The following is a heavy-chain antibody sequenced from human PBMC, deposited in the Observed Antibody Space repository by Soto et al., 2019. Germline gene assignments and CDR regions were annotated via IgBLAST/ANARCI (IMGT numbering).Heavy chain of an antibody. CDR2: INPKSGGT. V-gene: IGHV1-2*02. J-gene: IGHJ3*02. Sequence: ASVKVSCKASGYTFTGYYMHWVRQAPGQGLEWMGWINPKSGGTKYVQKFQGRVTMARDTSSNTVYMDLSRLTSDDTAVYYCAREGTGYSAFDIWGQGTMVTVSS. D-gene: IGHD3-9*01. CDR3: AREGTGYSAFDI. CDR1: GYTFTGYY.